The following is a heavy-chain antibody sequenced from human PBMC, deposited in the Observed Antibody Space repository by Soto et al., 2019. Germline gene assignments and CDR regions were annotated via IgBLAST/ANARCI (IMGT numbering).Heavy chain of an antibody. CDR2: ISSSSSTI. V-gene: IGHV3-48*02. CDR1: GFTFSSYS. D-gene: IGHD3-3*01. Sequence: GGSLRLSCAASGFTFSSYSMNWVRQAPGKGLEWVSYISSSSSTIYYADSVKGRFTISRDNAKNSPYLQMNSLRDEDTAVYYCARDHLDNYDFWSGYYTGSTHYGMDVWGQGTTVTVSS. J-gene: IGHJ6*02. CDR3: ARDHLDNYDFWSGYYTGSTHYGMDV.